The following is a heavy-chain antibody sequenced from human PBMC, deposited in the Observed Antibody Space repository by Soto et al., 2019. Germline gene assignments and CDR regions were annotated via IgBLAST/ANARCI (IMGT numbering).Heavy chain of an antibody. CDR1: GGSISSGDYY. D-gene: IGHD3-22*01. CDR3: ARYQSNYYDSRDY. CDR2: IYYSGST. J-gene: IGHJ4*02. Sequence: SETLSLTCTVSGGSISSGDYYWSWIRQPPGKGLEWIGYIYYSGSTYYNPSLKSRVTISVDTSKNQFSLKLSSVTAADTAVYYCARYQSNYYDSRDYWGQGTLVTVSS. V-gene: IGHV4-30-4*01.